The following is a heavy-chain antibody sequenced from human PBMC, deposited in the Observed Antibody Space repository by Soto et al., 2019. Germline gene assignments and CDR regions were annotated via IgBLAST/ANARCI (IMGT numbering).Heavy chain of an antibody. Sequence: ASVKVSCKASGYTFTSYGISWVRQAPGQGLEWMGWISAYNGNTNYAQKVQGRVTMTTDTSTSTAYMDLRSLRSDDTAVYYCARIFCSTASCYGAYYFYYGMDVWGQ. V-gene: IGHV1-18*01. CDR3: ARIFCSTASCYGAYYFYYGMDV. CDR2: ISAYNGNT. D-gene: IGHD2-2*01. J-gene: IGHJ6*02. CDR1: GYTFTSYG.